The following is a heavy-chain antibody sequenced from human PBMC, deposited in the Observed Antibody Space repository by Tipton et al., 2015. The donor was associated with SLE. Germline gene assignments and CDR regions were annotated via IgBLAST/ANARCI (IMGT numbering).Heavy chain of an antibody. CDR1: GGSISSGSYC. D-gene: IGHD1-26*01. J-gene: IGHJ6*03. CDR3: ARAGAGARDYYYYMDV. V-gene: IGHV4-61*02. Sequence: TLSLTCTVSGGSISSGSYCWSWIRQPAGKGLEWIGRIYTSGSTNYNPSLKSRVTISVDTSKNQFSLKLSSVTAADTAVYYCARAGAGARDYYYYMDVWGKGTTVTVSS. CDR2: IYTSGST.